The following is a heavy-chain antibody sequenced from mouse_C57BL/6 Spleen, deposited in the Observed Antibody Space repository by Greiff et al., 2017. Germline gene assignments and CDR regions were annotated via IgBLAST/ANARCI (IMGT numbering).Heavy chain of an antibody. D-gene: IGHD1-1*01. J-gene: IGHJ2*01. CDR2: INPNNGGT. V-gene: IGHV1-26*01. CDR3: ARSSPYYYGSSPYFDY. CDR1: GYTFTDYY. Sequence: EVQLQQSGPELVKPGASVKISCKASGYTFTDYYMNWVKQSHGKSLEWIGDINPNNGGTSYNQKFKGKATLTVDKSSSTAYMELRSLTSEDSAVYYCARSSPYYYGSSPYFDYWGQGTTLTVSS.